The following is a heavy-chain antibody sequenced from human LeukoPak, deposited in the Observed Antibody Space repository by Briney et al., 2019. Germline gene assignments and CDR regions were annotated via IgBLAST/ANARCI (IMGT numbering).Heavy chain of an antibody. CDR3: VRHISTNTGYFDS. D-gene: IGHD5-24*01. V-gene: IGHV4-39*01. CDR1: GGSINSHSYY. CDR2: VYYDGTS. J-gene: IGHJ4*02. Sequence: SETLSLTCTVSGGSINSHSYYWGWIRQPPGKGLEWIGSVYYDGTSYSNPSLKTRVCVFVDTSRDQFSLDLDFVTAAGTALYYCVRHISTNTGYFDSCGQGTLVSVSS.